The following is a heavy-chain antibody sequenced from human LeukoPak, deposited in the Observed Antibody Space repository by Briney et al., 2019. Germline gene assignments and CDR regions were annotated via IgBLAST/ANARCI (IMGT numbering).Heavy chain of an antibody. CDR3: ARDPGRYDFWSGYPPLDY. J-gene: IGHJ4*02. Sequence: ASVKVSCKASGYTFTDYDINWVRQATGQGLEWMGWISAYNGNTNYAQKLQGRVTMTTDTSTSTAYMELRSLRSDDTAVYYCARDPGRYDFWSGYPPLDYWGQGTLVTVSS. CDR2: ISAYNGNT. D-gene: IGHD3-3*01. CDR1: GYTFTDYD. V-gene: IGHV1-18*01.